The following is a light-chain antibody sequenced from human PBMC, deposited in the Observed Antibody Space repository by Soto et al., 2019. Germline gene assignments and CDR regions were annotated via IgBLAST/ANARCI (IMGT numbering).Light chain of an antibody. CDR2: DVS. CDR3: TSYTSSNTLYV. Sequence: QSAPTQPASVSGSPGQSITISCTGTSSDVGAYDFVSWYQQHPDKAPKLMIYDVSNRPSGVSDRFSGSKSGNTASLTISRLLAEDEADYYCTSYTSSNTLYVFGTGTKLTVL. CDR1: SSDVGAYDF. J-gene: IGLJ1*01. V-gene: IGLV2-14*01.